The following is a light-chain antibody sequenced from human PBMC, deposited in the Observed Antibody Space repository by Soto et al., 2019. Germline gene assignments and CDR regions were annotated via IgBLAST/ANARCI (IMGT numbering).Light chain of an antibody. CDR2: AAS. V-gene: IGKV1-6*01. J-gene: IGKJ1*01. Sequence: AIEMTQSPSSLSSSIGDRVTITCRASQGISNELGWYQQKPGKAPKLLISAASSLQDGVPSRFSGSGSGTDFTLTISSLRPEDFATYFCLQDYNYPRTFGQGTKVEIK. CDR1: QGISNE. CDR3: LQDYNYPRT.